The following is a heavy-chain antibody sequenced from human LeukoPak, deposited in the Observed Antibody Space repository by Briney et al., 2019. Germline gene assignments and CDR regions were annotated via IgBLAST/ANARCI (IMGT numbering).Heavy chain of an antibody. J-gene: IGHJ3*02. CDR2: INPNSGGT. V-gene: IGHV1-2*02. D-gene: IGHD6-13*01. CDR1: GGTFSSYA. Sequence: ASVKVSCKASGGTFSSYAISWVRQAPGQGLEWMGWINPNSGGTNYAQKFQGRVTMTRDTSISTAYMELSRLRSDDTAVYYCARAGTGAAAAGPGTSFDIWGRGTMVTVSS. CDR3: ARAGTGAAAAGPGTSFDI.